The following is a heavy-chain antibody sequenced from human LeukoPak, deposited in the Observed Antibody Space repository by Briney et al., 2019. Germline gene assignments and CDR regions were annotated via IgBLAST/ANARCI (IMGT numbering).Heavy chain of an antibody. D-gene: IGHD3-16*01. Sequence: GGSLRLSCAASVFSSYENGMSWVRQAPGKGLEWVSGINWNGGSTAYADSVKGRFTISRDNAKNSLYLQMNSLTAGDTKWTCCARRYVFFRGYYYYGMDVWGQGTTVTVSS. CDR1: VFSSYENG. J-gene: IGHJ6*02. CDR3: ARRYVFFRGYYYYGMDV. CDR2: INWNGGST. V-gene: IGHV3-20*04.